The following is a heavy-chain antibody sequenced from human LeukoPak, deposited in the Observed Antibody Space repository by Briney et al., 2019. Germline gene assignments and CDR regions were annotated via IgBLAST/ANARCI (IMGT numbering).Heavy chain of an antibody. Sequence: PGGSLRLSCAASGFAFSRFWMSWVRQVPGKGLEWVANINQDGREKNYVDSVKGRFTIFRDNAKNSLYLQMNSLRVEDTAVFYCTRGSGWYPDYWGQGTLVTVSS. CDR2: INQDGREK. D-gene: IGHD6-19*01. CDR1: GFAFSRFW. CDR3: TRGSGWYPDY. V-gene: IGHV3-7*04. J-gene: IGHJ4*02.